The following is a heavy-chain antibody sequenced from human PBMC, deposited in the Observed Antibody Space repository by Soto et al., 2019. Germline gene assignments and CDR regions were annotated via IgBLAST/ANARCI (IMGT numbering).Heavy chain of an antibody. D-gene: IGHD2-15*01. CDR2: IIPILGIA. CDR1: GGTFSSYT. J-gene: IGHJ6*02. V-gene: IGHV1-69*02. CDR3: ARGVAATSYYYYGMDV. Sequence: QVQLVQSGAEVKKPGSSVKVSCKASGGTFSSYTISWVRQAPGQGLEWMGRIIPILGIANYAQKFQGRVTCTADKSTSTAYMELSSLRSEDTAVYYCARGVAATSYYYYGMDVWGQGTTVTVSS.